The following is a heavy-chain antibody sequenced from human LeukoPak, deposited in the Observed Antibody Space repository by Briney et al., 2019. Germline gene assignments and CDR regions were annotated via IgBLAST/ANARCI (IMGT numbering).Heavy chain of an antibody. D-gene: IGHD2-2*02. V-gene: IGHV4-34*01. J-gene: IGHJ6*03. Sequence: SETLSLTCGVSGGSFSGYDWSWIRQPPGNGLEWSGEINHSGSTNYNPSLKSRVTISVDTSKNQFSLKLSSVTAAEPAVYYCARTNGVGYCSSTSCYTVRNYYYYYMDVWGKGTTVTVSS. CDR1: GGSFSGYD. CDR2: INHSGST. CDR3: ARTNGVGYCSSTSCYTVRNYYYYYMDV.